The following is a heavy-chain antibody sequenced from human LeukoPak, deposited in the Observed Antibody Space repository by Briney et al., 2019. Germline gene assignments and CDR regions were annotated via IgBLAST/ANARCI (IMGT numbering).Heavy chain of an antibody. V-gene: IGHV4-39*07. D-gene: IGHD4-17*01. CDR1: GGSISSSSYY. CDR3: ARGWRYGDQNEWYFDL. Sequence: KPSETLSLTCTVSGGSISSSSYYWGWIRQPPGKGLEWIGSIYYSGSTHYNPSLKSRVTISVDTYKNQFSPKLSSVTAADTAVYYCARGWRYGDQNEWYFDLWGRGTLVTVSS. CDR2: IYYSGST. J-gene: IGHJ2*01.